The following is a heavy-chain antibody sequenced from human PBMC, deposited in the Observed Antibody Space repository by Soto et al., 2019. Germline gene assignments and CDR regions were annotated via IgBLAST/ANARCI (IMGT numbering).Heavy chain of an antibody. Sequence: SETLSLTCTVSGGSISSGDYYWSWIRQPPGKGLEWIGYIYYSGSTYYNPSLKNRVTLLIDRSQNRFSLELTSVTAADTAVYYCALLNYNFWTGFYDYWGQGALVTVSS. D-gene: IGHD3-3*01. J-gene: IGHJ4*02. CDR3: ALLNYNFWTGFYDY. CDR2: IYYSGST. V-gene: IGHV4-30-4*02. CDR1: GGSISSGDYY.